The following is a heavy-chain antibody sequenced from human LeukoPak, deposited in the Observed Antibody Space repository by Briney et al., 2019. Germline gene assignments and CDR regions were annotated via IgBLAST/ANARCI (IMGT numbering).Heavy chain of an antibody. V-gene: IGHV4-30-2*01. CDR3: AREYQLLYAFDI. D-gene: IGHD2-2*01. CDR2: IYHSGST. J-gene: IGHJ3*02. Sequence: PSETLSLTCTVSGGSISSGGYYWSWIRQPPGKGLEWIGYIYHSGSTYYNPSLKSRVTISVDRSKNQFSLKLSSVTAADTAVYYCAREYQLLYAFDIWGQGTMVTVSS. CDR1: GGSISSGGYY.